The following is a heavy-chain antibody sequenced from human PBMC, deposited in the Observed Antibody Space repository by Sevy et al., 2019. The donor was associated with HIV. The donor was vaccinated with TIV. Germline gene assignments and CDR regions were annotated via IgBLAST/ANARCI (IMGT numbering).Heavy chain of an antibody. V-gene: IGHV3-66*01. CDR1: GFIVSSNY. CDR3: ARAPPGYCSGDDCYGIGS. CDR2: IHGGDST. D-gene: IGHD2-15*01. J-gene: IGHJ4*02. Sequence: GGSLRLSCAASGFIVSSNYMSWVRQAPGKGLEWVSVIHGGDSTYYVDSVKGRFTISRDNSKNTLYLQMNSLRAEDTAVYYCARAPPGYCSGDDCYGIGSWGQGTLVTVSS.